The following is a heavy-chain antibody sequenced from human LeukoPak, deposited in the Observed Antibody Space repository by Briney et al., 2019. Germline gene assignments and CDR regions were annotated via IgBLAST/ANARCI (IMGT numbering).Heavy chain of an antibody. V-gene: IGHV1-2*02. CDR1: RDIFTGSF. CDR2: MNSNTGGT. J-gene: IGHJ4*02. Sequence: ASVKVSCKASRDIFTGSFIHWVRQAPGQGLEWMGWMNSNTGGTKLAQKFRGRVTMTRDTSINTAYMELRYLRSDDTAVYYCARADPVAYWGQGTQVTVS. CDR3: ARADPVAY.